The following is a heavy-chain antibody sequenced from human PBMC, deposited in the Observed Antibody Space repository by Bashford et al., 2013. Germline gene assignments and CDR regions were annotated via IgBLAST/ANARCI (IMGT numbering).Heavy chain of an antibody. CDR1: GYTFTSYY. D-gene: IGHD2-15*01. Sequence: GESLKISCKGSGYTFTSYYMHWVRQAPGQGLEWMGIINPSGGSTSYAQKFQGRVTMTRDTSTSTVYMELSSLRSEDTAVYYCARDHCSGGSCYDYWGQGTLVTVSS. V-gene: IGHV1-46*01. J-gene: IGHJ4*02. CDR2: INPSGGST. CDR3: ARDHCSGGSCYDY.